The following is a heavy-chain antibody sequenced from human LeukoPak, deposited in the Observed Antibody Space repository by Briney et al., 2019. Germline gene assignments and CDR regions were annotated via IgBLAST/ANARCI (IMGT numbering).Heavy chain of an antibody. J-gene: IGHJ4*02. D-gene: IGHD4-17*01. V-gene: IGHV1-3*01. CDR2: INAGNGNT. CDR1: GYTFTSYA. Sequence: ASVKVSCKASGYTFTSYAMHWVRQAPGQRLEWMGWINAGNGNTKYSQKFQGRVTITRDTSASTAYMELSSLRSEDTAVYYCARYFDYGDYYYYFDYWGQGTLVTVSS. CDR3: ARYFDYGDYYYYFDY.